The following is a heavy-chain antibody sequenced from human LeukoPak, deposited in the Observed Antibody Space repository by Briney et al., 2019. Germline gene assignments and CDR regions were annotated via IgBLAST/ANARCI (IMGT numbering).Heavy chain of an antibody. CDR1: GFTFSNYW. V-gene: IGHV3-7*02. J-gene: IGHJ4*02. Sequence: GGSLRLFCAASGFTFSNYWMSWVRQAPGKGLEWVANIKEDGSEKYYVDSVKGRFTISRDNAKNSLYLQMNSLRAEDTAVYYCARTIREYWGQGTLVTVSS. D-gene: IGHD3-10*01. CDR2: IKEDGSEK. CDR3: ARTIREY.